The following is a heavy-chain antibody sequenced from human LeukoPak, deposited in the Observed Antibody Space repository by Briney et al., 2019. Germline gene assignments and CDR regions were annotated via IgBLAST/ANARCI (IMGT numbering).Heavy chain of an antibody. Sequence: WASVKVSCKASGYTFTGYYMHWVRQAPGQGLEWMGWISAYNGNTNYAQKLQGRVTMTTDTSTSTAYMELRSLRSDDTAVYYCARDSGSDYYDSSGYYGYWGQGTLVTVSS. D-gene: IGHD3-22*01. CDR3: ARDSGSDYYDSSGYYGY. CDR1: GYTFTGYY. V-gene: IGHV1-18*04. CDR2: ISAYNGNT. J-gene: IGHJ4*02.